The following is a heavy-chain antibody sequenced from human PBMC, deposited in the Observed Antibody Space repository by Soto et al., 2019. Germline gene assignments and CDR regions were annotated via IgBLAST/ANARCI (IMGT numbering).Heavy chain of an antibody. J-gene: IGHJ6*02. V-gene: IGHV4-59*01. CDR1: GGSISGYY. D-gene: IGHD6-13*01. CDR3: ARQQLLPFYYALDV. CDR2: IYYRGST. Sequence: SETLSLTCTVSGGSISGYYWSWIRQPPGKGLEYIGYIYYRGSTNYNPSLKSRVTMSVDTSRNQFSLKVNSVTAADTAVYYCARQQLLPFYYALDVWGQGTTVTVSS.